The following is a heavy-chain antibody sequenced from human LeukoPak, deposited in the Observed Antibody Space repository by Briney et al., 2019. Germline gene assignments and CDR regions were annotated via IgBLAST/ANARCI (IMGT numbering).Heavy chain of an antibody. Sequence: PGGSLRLSCAASGFTFSSYAMHWVRQAPGKGLEWVAVISYDGSNKYYADSVKGRFTISRDNSKNTLYLQMNSLRAEDTAVYYCARDLSSSWSSGAFDIWGQGTMVTVS. J-gene: IGHJ3*02. V-gene: IGHV3-30-3*01. CDR1: GFTFSSYA. CDR2: ISYDGSNK. D-gene: IGHD6-13*01. CDR3: ARDLSSSWSSGAFDI.